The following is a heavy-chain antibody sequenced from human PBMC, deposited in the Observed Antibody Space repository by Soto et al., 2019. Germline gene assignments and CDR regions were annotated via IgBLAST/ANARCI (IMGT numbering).Heavy chain of an antibody. V-gene: IGHV1-69*12. Sequence: QVQLVQSGAEVKKPGSSVKVSCKASGGTFSSYAISWVRQAPGQGLEWMGGIIPIFGTANYAQKFQGRVTITADESTSTAYMGRSSLRSEDTAVYYCARAPGGITPDYYYYGMDVWGQGTTVTVSS. D-gene: IGHD3-16*01. J-gene: IGHJ6*02. CDR1: GGTFSSYA. CDR3: ARAPGGITPDYYYYGMDV. CDR2: IIPIFGTA.